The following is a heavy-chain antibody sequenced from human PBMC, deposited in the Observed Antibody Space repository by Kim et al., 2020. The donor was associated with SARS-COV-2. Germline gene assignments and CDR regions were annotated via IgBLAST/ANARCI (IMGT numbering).Heavy chain of an antibody. V-gene: IGHV4-39*01. D-gene: IGHD6-19*01. Sequence: SETLSLTCTVSGGSISSSSYYWGWIRQPPGKGLEWIGSIYYSGSTYYNPSLKSRVTISVDTSKNKFSLKKSSVTAADTAVYYCARHTSSGWYLSIGFWFDPWGQGALVTVSS. J-gene: IGHJ5*02. CDR2: IYYSGST. CDR1: GGSISSSSYY. CDR3: ARHTSSGWYLSIGFWFDP.